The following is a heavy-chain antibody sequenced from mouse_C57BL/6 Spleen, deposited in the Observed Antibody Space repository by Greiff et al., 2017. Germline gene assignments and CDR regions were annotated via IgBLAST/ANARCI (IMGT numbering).Heavy chain of an antibody. V-gene: IGHV1-64*01. D-gene: IGHD2-13*01. J-gene: IGHJ4*01. Sequence: QVQLQQPGAELVKPGASVKLSCKASGYTFTSYWMHWVKQRPGQGLEWIGMIHPNSGSTNYNEKFKSKATLTVDKSSSTAYMQLSSLTSEDSAVYYCARRGERQRGYAMDYWGQGTSVTVSS. CDR2: IHPNSGST. CDR1: GYTFTSYW. CDR3: ARRGERQRGYAMDY.